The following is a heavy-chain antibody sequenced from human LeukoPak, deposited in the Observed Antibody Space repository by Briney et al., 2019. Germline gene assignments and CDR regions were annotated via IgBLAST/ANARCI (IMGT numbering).Heavy chain of an antibody. Sequence: SETLSLTCTVSGGSISSYYWSWIRQPPGKGLEWIGYTYYSGSTNYNPSLKSRVTISVDTSKNQFSLKLSSVTAADTAVYYCARCSGGSFHNWFDPWGQGTLVTVSS. J-gene: IGHJ5*02. D-gene: IGHD2-15*01. CDR3: ARCSGGSFHNWFDP. V-gene: IGHV4-59*01. CDR2: TYYSGST. CDR1: GGSISSYY.